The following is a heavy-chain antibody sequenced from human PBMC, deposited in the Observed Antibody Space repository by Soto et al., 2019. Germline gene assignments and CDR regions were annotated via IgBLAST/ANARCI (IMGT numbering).Heavy chain of an antibody. CDR2: INHSGST. Sequence: SETLSLTCAVYGGSFSGYYWSWIRQPPGKGLEWIGEINHSGSTNYNPSLKSRVTISVDTSKNQFSLKLSSVTAADTAVYYCALQFRGEEYYYYYMDVWGKGTTVTVSS. V-gene: IGHV4-34*01. J-gene: IGHJ6*03. CDR1: GGSFSGYY. CDR3: ALQFRGEEYYYYYMDV. D-gene: IGHD3-10*01.